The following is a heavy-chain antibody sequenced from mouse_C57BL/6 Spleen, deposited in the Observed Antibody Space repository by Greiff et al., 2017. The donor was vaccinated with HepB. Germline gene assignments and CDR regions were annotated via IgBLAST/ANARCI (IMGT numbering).Heavy chain of an antibody. V-gene: IGHV3-1*01. Sequence: VQLKESGPGMVKPSQSLSLTCTVTGYSITSGYDWHWIRHFPGNKLEWMGYISYSGSTNYNPSLKSRISITHDTSKNHFFLKLNSVTTEDTATYYCTYGNYGYFDVWGTGTTVTVSS. CDR1: GYSITSGYD. CDR3: TYGNYGYFDV. CDR2: ISYSGST. D-gene: IGHD2-1*01. J-gene: IGHJ1*03.